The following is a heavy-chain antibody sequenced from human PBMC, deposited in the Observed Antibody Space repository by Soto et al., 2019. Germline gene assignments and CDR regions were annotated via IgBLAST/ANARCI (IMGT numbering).Heavy chain of an antibody. D-gene: IGHD2-15*01. CDR2: ISYHGSKN. Sequence: GGSLRLSCAASGFTFSSYAMHWVRQAPGKGLEWVAVISYHGSKNYYADSVKGRFTISRDNSKNTLYLQMNSLRAEDTAVYYCARERVEYGDYQYYGMDVWGQGTTVTVSS. J-gene: IGHJ6*02. CDR3: ARERVEYGDYQYYGMDV. V-gene: IGHV3-30-3*01. CDR1: GFTFSSYA.